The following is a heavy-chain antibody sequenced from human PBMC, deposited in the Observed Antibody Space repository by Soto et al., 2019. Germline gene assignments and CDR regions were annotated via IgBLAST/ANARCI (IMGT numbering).Heavy chain of an antibody. CDR1: GFTFSDYG. CDR3: AKDRRSFGDLGLDY. CDR2: ISHDGSNK. V-gene: IGHV3-30*18. J-gene: IGHJ4*02. Sequence: QVQLVESGGGVVQPARSLRLSCAASGFTFSDYGMHWVRQAPGKGLEWVALISHDGSNKYYGDSVKGRFIISRDNSKKTLYLQMNSLRGEDTAVYYCAKDRRSFGDLGLDYWGQGTLVTVSS. D-gene: IGHD3-10*01.